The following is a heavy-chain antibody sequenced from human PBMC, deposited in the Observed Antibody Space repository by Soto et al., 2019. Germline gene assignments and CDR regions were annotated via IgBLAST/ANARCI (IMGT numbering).Heavy chain of an antibody. J-gene: IGHJ4*02. CDR1: GGSIRGYY. CDR3: VRASMPKAHFDS. V-gene: IGHV4-4*07. CDR2: MHTSGST. D-gene: IGHD2-2*01. Sequence: SETLSLTCTVSGGSIRGYYWSWIRQSAGMGLEWIGRMHTSGSTNYNPSPKSRVTFPVDMSKNQISLKLTSVTAADTALYYCVRASMPKAHFDSWGQGTLVTVSS.